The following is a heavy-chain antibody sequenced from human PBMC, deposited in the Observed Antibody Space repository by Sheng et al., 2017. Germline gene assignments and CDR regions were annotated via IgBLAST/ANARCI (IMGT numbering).Heavy chain of an antibody. D-gene: IGHD6-13*01. V-gene: IGHV1-69*04. Sequence: QVQLVQSGAEVKKPGSSVKVSCKASGGTFSSYAISWVRQAPGQGLEWMGGIIPILGIANYAQKFQGRVTITADKSTSTAYMELSSLRSEDTAVYYCAFSPLAAATNYYYYMDVWGKGTTVTVSS. CDR1: GGTFSSYA. CDR3: AFSPLAAATNYYYYMDV. CDR2: IIPILGIA. J-gene: IGHJ6*03.